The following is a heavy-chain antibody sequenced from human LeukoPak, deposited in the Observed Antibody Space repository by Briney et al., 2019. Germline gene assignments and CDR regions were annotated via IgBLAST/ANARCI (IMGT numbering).Heavy chain of an antibody. V-gene: IGHV3-23*01. CDR1: GFTFSSYA. Sequence: GGSLRLSCAASGFTFSSYAMSWVRQAPGKGLEWVSAISGSGGSTYYADSVKGRFTISRDNSKNTLYLQMNSLRAEDTAVYYCARGVGYCSSTSCPYYFDYWGQGTLVTVSS. CDR3: ARGVGYCSSTSCPYYFDY. D-gene: IGHD2-2*01. J-gene: IGHJ4*02. CDR2: ISGSGGST.